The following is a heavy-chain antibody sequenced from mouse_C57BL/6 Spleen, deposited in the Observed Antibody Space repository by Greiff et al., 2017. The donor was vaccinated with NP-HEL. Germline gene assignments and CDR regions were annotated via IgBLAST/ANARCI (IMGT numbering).Heavy chain of an antibody. V-gene: IGHV1-50*01. CDR2: IDPSDSYT. CDR3: ERRKIYYYGLYAMDY. CDR1: GYTFTSYW. Sequence: QVQLQQPGAELVKPGASVKLSCKASGYTFTSYWMQWVKQRPGQGLEWIGEIDPSDSYTNYNQKFKGKATLTVDTSSSTAYMQRSSLTSEDSAVYYCERRKIYYYGLYAMDYWGQGTSVTVSS. D-gene: IGHD1-1*01. J-gene: IGHJ4*01.